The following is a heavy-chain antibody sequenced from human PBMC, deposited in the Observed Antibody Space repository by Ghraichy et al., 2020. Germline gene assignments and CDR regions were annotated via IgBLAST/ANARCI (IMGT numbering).Heavy chain of an antibody. Sequence: SETLSLTCTVSGGSISSGGYYWSWIRQHPGKGLEWIGYIYDSGSTYSNPSLKSRVTISVDTSKNQFSLKLSSVTAADTAVYYCARGRYYFYISCYYYHGMDVWGQGTTVTVSS. CDR3: ARGRYYFYISCYYYHGMDV. CDR1: GGSISSGGYY. CDR2: IYDSGST. D-gene: IGHD2/OR15-2a*01. V-gene: IGHV4-31*03. J-gene: IGHJ6*02.